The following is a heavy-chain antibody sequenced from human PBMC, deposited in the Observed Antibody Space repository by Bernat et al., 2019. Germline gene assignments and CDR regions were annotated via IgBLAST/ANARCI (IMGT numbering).Heavy chain of an antibody. CDR1: GFTFSSYG. J-gene: IGHJ4*02. Sequence: QVQLVESGGGVVQPGRSLRLSCAASGFTFSSYGMHWVRQAPGKGLEWVAVISYDGSNKYYADPVKGRFTISRDNSKKTLYLQMNSLRAEDTAVYYCTGNTDLNLFDYWGQGTLVTVSS. CDR3: TGNTDLNLFDY. D-gene: IGHD1-14*01. CDR2: ISYDGSNK. V-gene: IGHV3-30*03.